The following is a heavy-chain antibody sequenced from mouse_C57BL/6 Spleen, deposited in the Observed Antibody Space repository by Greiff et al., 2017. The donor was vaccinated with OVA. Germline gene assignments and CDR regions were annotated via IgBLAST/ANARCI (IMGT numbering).Heavy chain of an antibody. CDR3: ARGGYYGSSKGWYFDV. V-gene: IGHV1-69*01. J-gene: IGHJ1*03. Sequence: QVQLQQPGAELVMPGASVTLSCKASGYTFTSYWMHWVKQRPGQGLEWIGEIDPSDSYTNSNQKFKGKSTLTVDKSSSTAYMQLSSLTSEDSAVYYGARGGYYGSSKGWYFDVWGTGTTVTVSS. CDR1: GYTFTSYW. D-gene: IGHD1-1*01. CDR2: IDPSDSYT.